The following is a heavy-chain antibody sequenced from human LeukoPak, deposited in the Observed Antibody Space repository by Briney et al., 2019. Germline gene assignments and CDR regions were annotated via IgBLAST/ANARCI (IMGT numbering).Heavy chain of an antibody. V-gene: IGHV3-21*01. Sequence: GRSLRLSCAASGFTFSSYSMNWVRQAPGKGLEWVSSISSSSSYIYYADSVKGRFTISRDNAKNSLYLQINSLRAEDTAVYYCARDGGYGMDVWGQGTTVTVSS. CDR3: ARDGGYGMDV. J-gene: IGHJ6*02. CDR2: ISSSSSYI. CDR1: GFTFSSYS. D-gene: IGHD3-16*01.